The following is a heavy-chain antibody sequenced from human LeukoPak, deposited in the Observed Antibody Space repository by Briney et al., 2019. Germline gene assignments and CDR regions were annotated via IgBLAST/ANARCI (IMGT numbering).Heavy chain of an antibody. CDR2: INGGNGNI. Sequence: ASVKVSCKASGGTFSSYAISWVRQAPGQRLEWMGWINGGNGNIRYSQKFQGRVTITRDTSASTAYMEMSSLRSEDTAVYYCARGVGDGYNSPFDYWGQGTLVTVSS. J-gene: IGHJ4*02. D-gene: IGHD5-24*01. V-gene: IGHV1-3*01. CDR3: ARGVGDGYNSPFDY. CDR1: GGTFSSYA.